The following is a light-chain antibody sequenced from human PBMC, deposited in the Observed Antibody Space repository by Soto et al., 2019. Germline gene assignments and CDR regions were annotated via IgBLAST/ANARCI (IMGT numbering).Light chain of an antibody. CDR2: DAS. CDR1: QSISIY. J-gene: IGKJ4*01. V-gene: IGKV3-11*01. Sequence: EVVLTQSPATLSLSPGERATLSCRASQSISIYLAWYQQKPGQAPRLLIYDASNRATGIPARFSGSGSETDFTITISSLEPEDFAFYYRQRRVTWPPLTFGGGTKVEMK. CDR3: QRRVTWPPLT.